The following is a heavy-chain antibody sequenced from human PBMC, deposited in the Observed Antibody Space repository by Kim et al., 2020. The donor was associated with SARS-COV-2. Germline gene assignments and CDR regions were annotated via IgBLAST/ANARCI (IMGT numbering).Heavy chain of an antibody. D-gene: IGHD3-10*01. CDR3: ARFQHGSGSYLDPFDI. Sequence: SETLSLTCTVSGGSLSPYYWSWILQPPGKGLEWIGYMHYSGRANYSPSLKSRVTISVDTSQNHFSLNLTSVTAADTAKYFCARFQHGSGSYLDPFDIWGQGTLVTVSS. CDR2: MHYSGRA. CDR1: GGSLSPYY. V-gene: IGHV4-59*01. J-gene: IGHJ3*02.